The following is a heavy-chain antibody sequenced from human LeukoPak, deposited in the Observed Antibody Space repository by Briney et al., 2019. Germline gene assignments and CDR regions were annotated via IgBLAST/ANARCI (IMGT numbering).Heavy chain of an antibody. Sequence: PSETLSLTCTVSGGSISSYYWSWIRQPAGKGLEWIGRIYTSGSTNYNPSLKSRVTMSVDTSKNQFSLKLSSVTAADTAVYYCARGRCSGGSCFDWYFDLWGRGTLVTVSS. CDR1: GGSISSYY. CDR3: ARGRCSGGSCFDWYFDL. D-gene: IGHD2-15*01. J-gene: IGHJ2*01. V-gene: IGHV4-4*07. CDR2: IYTSGST.